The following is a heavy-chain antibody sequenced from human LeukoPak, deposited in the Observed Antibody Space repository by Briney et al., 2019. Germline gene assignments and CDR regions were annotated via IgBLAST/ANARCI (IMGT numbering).Heavy chain of an antibody. V-gene: IGHV1-24*01. CDR2: FDPEDGET. J-gene: IGHJ3*02. Sequence: ASVKVSCKVSGYTLTELSMHWVRQAPGKGLEWMGGFDPEDGETIYAQKFQGRVTMTEDTSTDTAYMELSSLRSEDTAVYYCATPSDYYDSSGYYYESRAFDIWGQGTMVTVSS. CDR1: GYTLTELS. CDR3: ATPSDYYDSSGYYYESRAFDI. D-gene: IGHD3-22*01.